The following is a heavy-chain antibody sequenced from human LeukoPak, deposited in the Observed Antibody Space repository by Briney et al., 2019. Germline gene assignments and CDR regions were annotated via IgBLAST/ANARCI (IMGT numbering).Heavy chain of an antibody. D-gene: IGHD3-16*02. V-gene: IGHV3-23*01. CDR2: ISGSGGST. CDR1: GFTFSSYA. CDR3: AKGYVWGSYRDAFDI. J-gene: IGHJ3*02. Sequence: PGGSLRLSCAASGFTFSSYAMNWVRQAPGKGLEWVPGISGSGGSTYYADSVKGRFTISRDNSKNTLYLQMNSLRAEDTAVYYCAKGYVWGSYRDAFDIWGQGTMVTVSS.